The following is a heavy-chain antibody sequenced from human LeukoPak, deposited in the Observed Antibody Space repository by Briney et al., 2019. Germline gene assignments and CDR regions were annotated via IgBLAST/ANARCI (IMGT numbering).Heavy chain of an antibody. CDR1: GFTVSSNY. CDR2: IYSDGTI. D-gene: IGHD3-16*01. V-gene: IGHV3-66*01. Sequence: GGSLRLSCAASGFTVSSNYMSWVRQVPGKGLEWVSVIYSDGTISYADSVKGRFTISRDNSENTLYLQMNSLRVEDTAVYYCAREVGGGASGQWGQGTVVTVSS. CDR3: AREVGGGASGQ. J-gene: IGHJ4*02.